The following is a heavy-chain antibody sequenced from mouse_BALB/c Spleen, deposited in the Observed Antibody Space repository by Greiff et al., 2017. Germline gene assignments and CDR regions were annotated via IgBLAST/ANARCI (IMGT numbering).Heavy chain of an antibody. CDR3: ARHYGNSYYYAMDY. V-gene: IGHV1-7*01. CDR1: GYTFTSYW. Sequence: VQLQESGAELAKPGASVKMSCKASGYTFTSYWMHWVKQRPGQGLEWIGYINPSTGYTEYNQKFKDKATLTADKSSSTAYMQLSSLTSEDSAVYYCARHYGNSYYYAMDYWGQGTSVTVSS. D-gene: IGHD2-1*01. CDR2: INPSTGYT. J-gene: IGHJ4*01.